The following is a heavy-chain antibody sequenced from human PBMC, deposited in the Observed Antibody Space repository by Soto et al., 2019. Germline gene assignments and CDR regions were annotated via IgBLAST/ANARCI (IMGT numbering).Heavy chain of an antibody. CDR1: GFTFSNYA. CDR3: AKDIDYDSSGYYSPFDY. J-gene: IGHJ4*02. V-gene: IGHV3-23*01. Sequence: PGGSLRLSCAASGFTFSNYAMSWVRQAPGKGLEWVSTISASGGNTYYADSVKGRFTISRDNSKNTLYLQMNSLRAEDTAVYYCAKDIDYDSSGYYSPFDYGRQVALVPACS. D-gene: IGHD3-22*01. CDR2: ISASGGNT.